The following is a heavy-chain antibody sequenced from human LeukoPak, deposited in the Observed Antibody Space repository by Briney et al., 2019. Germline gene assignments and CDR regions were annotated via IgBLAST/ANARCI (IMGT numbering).Heavy chain of an antibody. D-gene: IGHD2-2*02. CDR3: ARDCSSTSCYISFDY. CDR1: GYTFTSYG. J-gene: IGHJ4*02. CDR2: ISAYNGNT. V-gene: IGHV1-18*01. Sequence: ASVKVSCKASGYTFTSYGISWVQQAPGQGLEWMGWISAYNGNTNYAQKLQGRVTMTTDTSTSTAYMELRSLRSDDTAVYYCARDCSSTSCYISFDYWGQGTLVTVSS.